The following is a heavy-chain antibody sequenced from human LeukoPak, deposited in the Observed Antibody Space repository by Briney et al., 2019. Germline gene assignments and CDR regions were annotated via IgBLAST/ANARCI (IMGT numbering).Heavy chain of an antibody. Sequence: PGGSLRLSCAASGFTFSSYGMIWVRQAPGKGLEWVSAINGSGGSTYYADPVKGRFTISRDNSKNTMYLQMNSLRAEDTAVYYCAKDGYCSGYYWRYYFDYWGQGTLVTVSS. CDR2: INGSGGST. D-gene: IGHD2-15*01. CDR1: GFTFSSYG. CDR3: AKDGYCSGYYWRYYFDY. J-gene: IGHJ4*02. V-gene: IGHV3-23*01.